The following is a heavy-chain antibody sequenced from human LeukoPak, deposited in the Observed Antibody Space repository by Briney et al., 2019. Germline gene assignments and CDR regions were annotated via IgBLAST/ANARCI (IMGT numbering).Heavy chain of an antibody. CDR1: GFTFSSYS. V-gene: IGHV3-74*01. CDR2: ISGGGSTT. D-gene: IGHD6-6*01. Sequence: QTGGSLRLSXAASGFTFSSYSMNWVRQAPGKGLVWVSRISGGGSTTTYADSVKGRFTISRDNAKNTLYLQMNSLSAEDTAVYYCARENIAASDNFDYWGQGTLVTVSS. J-gene: IGHJ4*02. CDR3: ARENIAASDNFDY.